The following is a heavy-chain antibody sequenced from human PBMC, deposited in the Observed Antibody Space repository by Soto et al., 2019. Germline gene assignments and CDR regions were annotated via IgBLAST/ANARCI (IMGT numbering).Heavy chain of an antibody. V-gene: IGHV4-39*02. CDR3: ARRTRLYDFLDP. CDR2: IYYDGGT. CDR1: GGSMTNSDYD. D-gene: IGHD3-3*01. J-gene: IGHJ5*02. Sequence: QLQLQESGPGLVKPSETLSLTCAVSGGSMTNSDYDWVWIRRPPGEGLEWIGTIYYDGGTYYNPSLKSRVTMSVDTSKNHFSMRLTSVTAADTAVYYCARRTRLYDFLDPWGRGTLVTVSS.